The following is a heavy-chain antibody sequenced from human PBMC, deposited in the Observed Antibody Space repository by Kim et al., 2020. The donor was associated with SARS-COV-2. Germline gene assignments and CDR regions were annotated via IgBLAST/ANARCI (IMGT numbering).Heavy chain of an antibody. CDR1: GFTFSSYA. J-gene: IGHJ6*02. V-gene: IGHV3-30-3*01. CDR2: ISYDGSNK. D-gene: IGHD1-1*01. CDR3: ARATDGSYDYGMDV. Sequence: GESLKISCAASGFTFSSYAMHWVRQAPGKGLEWVAVISYDGSNKYYADSVKGRFTISRDNSKNTLYLQMNSLRAEDTAVYYCARATDGSYDYGMDVWGQG.